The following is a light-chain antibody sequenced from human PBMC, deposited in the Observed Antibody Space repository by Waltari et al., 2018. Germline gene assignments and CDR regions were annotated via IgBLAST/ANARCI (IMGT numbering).Light chain of an antibody. J-gene: IGLJ3*02. Sequence: QSALTQPASVSGSPGQSITISCTGTSSDVGSYDLVSWYQHHPGKAPKLMIYAATQRPSGVSDRFSGSKSGNTASLTISGLQAEDEAGYYCCSYIGDVTWVFGGGTKLTVL. CDR1: SSDVGSYDL. CDR2: AAT. CDR3: CSYIGDVTWV. V-gene: IGLV2-23*01.